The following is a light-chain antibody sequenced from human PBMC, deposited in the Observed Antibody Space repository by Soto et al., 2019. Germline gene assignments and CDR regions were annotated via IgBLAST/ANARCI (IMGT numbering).Light chain of an antibody. J-gene: IGLJ2*01. V-gene: IGLV2-11*01. CDR3: SSYAGSNNLV. CDR2: HVT. CDR1: SSDVGNYNF. Sequence: QSVLTQPRSVSGSPGQSVAISCTGTSSDVGNYNFVSWYQQHPGKAPKLMIHHVTNRPSGVPDRFSGSKSGNTASLTISGLQAEDEADYYCSSYAGSNNLVFGGGTKLTVL.